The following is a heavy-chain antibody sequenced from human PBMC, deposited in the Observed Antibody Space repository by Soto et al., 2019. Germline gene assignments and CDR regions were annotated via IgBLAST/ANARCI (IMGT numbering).Heavy chain of an antibody. CDR3: ARDGNVDIVAPRY. D-gene: IGHD5-12*01. Sequence: GASVKVSCKASGYTFTSYYMHWVRQAPGQGLEWMGIINPSGGSTSYAQKLQGRVTMTTDTSTSTAYMELRSLRSDDTAVYYCARDGNVDIVAPRYWGQGTLVTVSS. CDR2: INPSGGST. CDR1: GYTFTSYY. J-gene: IGHJ4*02. V-gene: IGHV1-46*01.